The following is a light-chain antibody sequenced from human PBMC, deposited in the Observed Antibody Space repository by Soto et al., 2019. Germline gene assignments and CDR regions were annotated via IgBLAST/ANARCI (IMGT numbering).Light chain of an antibody. CDR3: QQYDSSPYT. CDR2: WAS. Sequence: DIVMTQSPDSLAVSLGERATINCKSSQSVFYSSNNKNYVAWYQQKPGQPPKLLIYWASTRESGVPDRCSGSGSGTDVKLTGSSLQAEDVAVEYCQQYDSSPYTCGQGTKREIK. V-gene: IGKV4-1*01. J-gene: IGKJ2*01. CDR1: QSVFYSSNNKNY.